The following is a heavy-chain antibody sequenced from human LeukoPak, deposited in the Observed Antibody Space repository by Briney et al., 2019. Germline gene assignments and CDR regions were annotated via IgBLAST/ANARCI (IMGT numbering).Heavy chain of an antibody. CDR2: IYSGGST. J-gene: IGHJ4*02. CDR1: GFTVSSNY. D-gene: IGHD3-16*02. Sequence: GGSLRLSCAASGFTVSSNYMSWVRQAPGKGLEWVSVIYSGGSTYYADSVKGRFTISRDNSKNTLYLQMNSLRAEDTAVYYCARHGEDDYVWGSYRHFDYWGQGTLVTVSS. CDR3: ARHGEDDYVWGSYRHFDY. V-gene: IGHV3-53*01.